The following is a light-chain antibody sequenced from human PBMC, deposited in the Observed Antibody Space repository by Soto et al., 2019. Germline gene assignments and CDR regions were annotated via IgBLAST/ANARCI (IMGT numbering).Light chain of an antibody. V-gene: IGLV2-14*03. CDR1: SSDVGTYDS. Sequence: QSALTQPASVSASPGQSISISCTGTSSDVGTYDSVSWYQQHSGKAPKLIIYEVTNRPSGVSNRFSGSKSGNTASLTISGLQPEDEGDYYCSSYRTSGTLYVFGTGTKLPVL. CDR3: SSYRTSGTLYV. CDR2: EVT. J-gene: IGLJ1*01.